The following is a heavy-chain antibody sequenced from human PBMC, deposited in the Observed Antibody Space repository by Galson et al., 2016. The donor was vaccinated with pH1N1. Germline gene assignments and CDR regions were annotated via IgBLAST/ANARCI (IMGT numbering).Heavy chain of an antibody. V-gene: IGHV3-48*03. CDR2: ISRSGSTI. J-gene: IGHJ4*02. CDR1: GFAFSSYE. Sequence: SLRLSCAASGFAFSSYEMNWVRQAPGKGLERVSHISRSGSTIHYADSVKGRFTVSRDNAKNSLYLQMNSLRAEDTAVYYCAGPAEQQWLVILPFGYWGQGILVTVSS. D-gene: IGHD6-19*01. CDR3: AGPAEQQWLVILPFGY.